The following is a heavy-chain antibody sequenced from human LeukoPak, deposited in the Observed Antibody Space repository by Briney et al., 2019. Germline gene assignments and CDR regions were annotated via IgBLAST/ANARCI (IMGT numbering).Heavy chain of an antibody. J-gene: IGHJ3*02. V-gene: IGHV3-74*01. CDR1: GFTFSTYW. Sequence: GGSLRLSCAASGFTFSTYWMHWVRQVPGKGLVWVSRINSDGSTTNHADSVKGRFTVSRDNAKNTLYLEMNSLRTEDTAVYYCARGRASHWLDIWGQGTMVTVSS. CDR2: INSDGSTT. CDR3: ARGRASHWLDI.